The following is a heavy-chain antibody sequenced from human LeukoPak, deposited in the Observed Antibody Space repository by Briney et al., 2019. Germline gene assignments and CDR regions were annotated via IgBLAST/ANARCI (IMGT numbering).Heavy chain of an antibody. CDR1: GFTFSNYA. J-gene: IGHJ4*02. Sequence: GGSLRLSCAASGFTFSNYAMSWVRQAPGKGLEWVSAISASGGSKYYADSVKGRFTISRDNAKNTLYLQMNSLRAEDTAVYYCASRISSGNYFFDYWGQGTLVTVSS. D-gene: IGHD1-26*01. V-gene: IGHV3-23*01. CDR2: ISASGGSK. CDR3: ASRISSGNYFFDY.